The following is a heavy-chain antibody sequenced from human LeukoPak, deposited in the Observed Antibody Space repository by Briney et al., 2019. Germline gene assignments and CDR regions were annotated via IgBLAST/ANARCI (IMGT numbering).Heavy chain of an antibody. D-gene: IGHD1-26*01. V-gene: IGHV1-3*04. CDR1: GNTFTSNP. Sequence: ASVKVSCKVSGNTFTSNPIHWVRQAPGQRLEWMGWINTDNGNTKYSQKLQGRVTISRDTSVKIVYMELSSLKSDDMAVYYCAREESGNAFDIWGQGTLVTVSS. CDR2: INTDNGNT. CDR3: AREESGNAFDI. J-gene: IGHJ3*02.